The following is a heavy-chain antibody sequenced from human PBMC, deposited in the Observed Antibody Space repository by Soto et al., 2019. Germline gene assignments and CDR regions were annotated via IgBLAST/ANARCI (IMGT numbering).Heavy chain of an antibody. J-gene: IGHJ3*02. V-gene: IGHV1-3*01. Sequence: ASVKVSCKASGGTFSTYTITWVRQAPGQRLEWMGWINAGNGNTKYYADSVKGRFTISRDNSKSTLDLQMSSLRVEDTAVYYCARDKGADAPIDMWGQGTMVTVSS. CDR1: GGTFSTYT. CDR3: ARDKGADAPIDM. CDR2: INAGNGNT.